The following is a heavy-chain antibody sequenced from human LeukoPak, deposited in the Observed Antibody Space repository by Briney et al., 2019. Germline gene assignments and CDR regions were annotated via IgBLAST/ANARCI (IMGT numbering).Heavy chain of an antibody. CDR3: ARGGGSGYYRFGY. CDR1: GFTFSSYE. CDR2: ITKSGSAK. V-gene: IGHV3-48*03. Sequence: GGCLRLSCAASGFTFSSYEMNWVRQAPGKGLEWVSYITKSGSAKSYADSVKGRFTISRDNAKNTLYLQMNSLRVEDTAVYYCARGGGSGYYRFGYWGQGTLVTV. D-gene: IGHD3-3*01. J-gene: IGHJ4*02.